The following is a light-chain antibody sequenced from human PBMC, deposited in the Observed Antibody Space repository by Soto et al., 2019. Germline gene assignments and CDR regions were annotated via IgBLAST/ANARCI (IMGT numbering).Light chain of an antibody. CDR2: EVN. CDR1: SSDVGGYNY. V-gene: IGLV2-8*01. J-gene: IGLJ2*01. CDR3: NSYGGSYNYVV. Sequence: QSALTQPPSASGSPGQSVTISCTGTSSDVGGYNYVSWYQQHPGKAPKLMIYEVNKRPSGVPDRFSGSKSGNTASLTVSGLQADDEADYYCNSYGGSYNYVVFGGGTKLTVL.